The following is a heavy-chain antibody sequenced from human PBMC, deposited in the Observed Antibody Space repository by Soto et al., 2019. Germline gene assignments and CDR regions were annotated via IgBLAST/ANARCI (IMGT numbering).Heavy chain of an antibody. Sequence: SETLSLTCTGSGGSISSYYWSWIRQPPGKGLEWIGYIYYSGSTNYNPSLKSRVTISVDTSKNQFSLKLSSVTAADTAVYYCARQIQLWFQPSDYWGQGTLVTVSS. J-gene: IGHJ4*02. CDR1: GGSISSYY. CDR2: IYYSGST. CDR3: ARQIQLWFQPSDY. V-gene: IGHV4-59*08. D-gene: IGHD5-18*01.